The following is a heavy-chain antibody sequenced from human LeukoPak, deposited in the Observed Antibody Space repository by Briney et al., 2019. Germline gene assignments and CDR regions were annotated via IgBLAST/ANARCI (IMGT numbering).Heavy chain of an antibody. Sequence: GGSLRLSCAASGFTFTKYWMAWVRQAPAKGLEWVASIHQDGSETHSIDSGRFSISRDNAKNSLYPQMNSLRDDDTGIYYCARDTSSTWYASYGTDVWGQGTTVTVSS. CDR3: ARDTSSTWYASYGTDV. CDR1: GFTFTKYW. D-gene: IGHD6-13*01. V-gene: IGHV3-7*01. CDR2: IHQDGSET. J-gene: IGHJ6*02.